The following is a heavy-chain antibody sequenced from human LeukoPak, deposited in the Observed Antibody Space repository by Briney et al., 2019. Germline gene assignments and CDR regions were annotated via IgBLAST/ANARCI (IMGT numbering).Heavy chain of an antibody. J-gene: IGHJ5*02. CDR2: ISGSGGST. D-gene: IGHD6-19*01. V-gene: IGHV3-23*01. Sequence: GGSLRLSCAASGFTISSYAMSWVRQAPGKGLEWVSAISGSGGSTYYADSVKGRFTISRDNSKNTLYLQMNSLRAEDTAVYYCAKDRYSSGWYGWFDPWGQGTLVTVSS. CDR3: AKDRYSSGWYGWFDP. CDR1: GFTISSYA.